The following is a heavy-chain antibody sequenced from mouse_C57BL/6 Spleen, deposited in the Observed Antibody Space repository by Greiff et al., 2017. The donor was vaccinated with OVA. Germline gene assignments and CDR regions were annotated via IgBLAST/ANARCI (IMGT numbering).Heavy chain of an antibody. V-gene: IGHV1-64*01. Sequence: QVQLKQSGAELVKPGASVKLSCKASGYTFTSYWMHWVKQRPGQGLEWIGMIHPNSGSTNYNEKFKSKATLTVDKSSSTAYMQLSSLTSEDSAVYYCARYRDGGYFDVWGTGTTVTVSS. D-gene: IGHD3-3*01. CDR3: ARYRDGGYFDV. J-gene: IGHJ1*03. CDR1: GYTFTSYW. CDR2: IHPNSGST.